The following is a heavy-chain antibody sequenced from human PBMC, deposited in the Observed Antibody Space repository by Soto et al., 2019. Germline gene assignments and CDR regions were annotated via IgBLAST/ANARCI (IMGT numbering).Heavy chain of an antibody. CDR1: GFTFSSFW. CDR2: INPDGSEK. V-gene: IGHV3-7*01. J-gene: IGHJ4*02. Sequence: GSLRLSCAASGFTFSSFWMDWVRQAPGKGLEWVANINPDGSEKHYVDSVKGRFTISRDNVRNSLYLQMSSLTAEDSALYYCSRSLNSWGKGTRVTVSS. CDR3: SRSLNS.